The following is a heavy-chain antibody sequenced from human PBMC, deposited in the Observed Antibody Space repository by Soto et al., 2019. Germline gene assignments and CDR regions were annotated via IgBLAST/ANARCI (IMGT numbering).Heavy chain of an antibody. J-gene: IGHJ3*02. CDR1: GGTFSNHA. Sequence: QVHLVQSGAEVKKPGSSVKVSCKASGGTFSNHAINWVRQAPGQGLEWMGRIIPIFGTTNYAQKFQGRVTFTADEPTVTAYMELSSLKHDDTAIYYCAREVAADGTCRADVFDIWGQGTLVTVSS. CDR2: IIPIFGTT. D-gene: IGHD6-13*01. CDR3: AREVAADGTCRADVFDI. V-gene: IGHV1-69*12.